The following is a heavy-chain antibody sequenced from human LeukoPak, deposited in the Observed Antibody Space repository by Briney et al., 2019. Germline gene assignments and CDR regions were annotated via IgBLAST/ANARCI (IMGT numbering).Heavy chain of an antibody. J-gene: IGHJ4*02. CDR2: IYYSGST. CDR3: ARASEPYSSSSVFFDY. D-gene: IGHD6-6*01. V-gene: IGHV4-39*07. Sequence: PSETLSLTCTVSGGSISSSSYYWGWIRQPPGKGLEWIGSIYYSGSTYYNPSLKSRVTISVDTSKNQFSLKLSSVTAADTAVYYCARASEPYSSSSVFFDYWGQGTLVTVSS. CDR1: GGSISSSSYY.